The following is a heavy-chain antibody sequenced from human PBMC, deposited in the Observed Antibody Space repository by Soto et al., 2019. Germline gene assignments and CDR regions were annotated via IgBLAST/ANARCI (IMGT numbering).Heavy chain of an antibody. CDR3: ARQGSTTTDYYGMDV. Sequence: GASLKISCKGSGYSFTSYWIGWVRQMPGKGLEWMGINYPGDSDTRYSPSFQGQVTISADKSISTAYLQWSSLKASDTAMYYCARQGSTTTDYYGMDVWGQGTTVTVSS. J-gene: IGHJ6*02. D-gene: IGHD4-17*01. CDR2: NYPGDSDT. V-gene: IGHV5-51*01. CDR1: GYSFTSYW.